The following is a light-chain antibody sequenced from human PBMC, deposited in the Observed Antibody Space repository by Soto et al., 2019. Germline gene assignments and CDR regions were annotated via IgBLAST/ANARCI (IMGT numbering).Light chain of an antibody. Sequence: QSVLTQPASVSASPGQSITISCTGTSSDVGAYNYVSWYQQYPGKAPKLIIYDVVKRPSGISNRFSGSKSGNTASLTISGLQAEDEADYYCASYGTVGTLYVFGTGTKVTVL. J-gene: IGLJ1*01. CDR1: SSDVGAYNY. V-gene: IGLV2-14*01. CDR2: DVV. CDR3: ASYGTVGTLYV.